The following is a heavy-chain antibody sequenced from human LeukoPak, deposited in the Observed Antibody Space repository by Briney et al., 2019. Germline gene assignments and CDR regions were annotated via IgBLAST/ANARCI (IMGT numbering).Heavy chain of an antibody. CDR3: AKTYSSGLYYGMDV. D-gene: IGHD6-19*01. CDR2: IYYSGST. Sequence: SETLSLTCTVSGGSISSYYWSWIRQPPGKGLEWIGYIYYSGSTNHNPSLKGRVTISVDTSKNQFSLKLSSVTAADTAVYYCAKTYSSGLYYGMDVWGQGTTVTVSS. J-gene: IGHJ6*02. CDR1: GGSISSYY. V-gene: IGHV4-59*01.